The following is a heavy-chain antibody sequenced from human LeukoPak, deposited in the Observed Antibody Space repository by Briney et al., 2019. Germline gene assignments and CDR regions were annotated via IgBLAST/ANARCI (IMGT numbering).Heavy chain of an antibody. Sequence: GGSLRLSCAASGFTFSSYSMNWVRQAPGKGLEWVSYISSSSSTIYYADSVKGRFTISRDNAKNSLYLQMNSLRAEDTAVYYCAREAEYDFWSGYYGYYYMDVWGKGTTVTVSS. CDR3: AREAEYDFWSGYYGYYYMDV. CDR2: ISSSSSTI. CDR1: GFTFSSYS. V-gene: IGHV3-48*01. D-gene: IGHD3-3*01. J-gene: IGHJ6*03.